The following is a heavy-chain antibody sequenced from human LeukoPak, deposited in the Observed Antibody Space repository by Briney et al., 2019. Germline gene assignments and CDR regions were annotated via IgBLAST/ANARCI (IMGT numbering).Heavy chain of an antibody. J-gene: IGHJ4*02. D-gene: IGHD3-10*01. V-gene: IGHV4-34*01. Sequence: PSETLSLTCAVYGGSFSGYYWSWIRQPPGKGLEWIGEINHSGSTNYNPSLKSRVTISLDTSKNQFSLKLSSVTAADTAVYYCARGQRLWFGELSPRFDYWGQGTLVTVSS. CDR2: INHSGST. CDR3: ARGQRLWFGELSPRFDY. CDR1: GGSFSGYY.